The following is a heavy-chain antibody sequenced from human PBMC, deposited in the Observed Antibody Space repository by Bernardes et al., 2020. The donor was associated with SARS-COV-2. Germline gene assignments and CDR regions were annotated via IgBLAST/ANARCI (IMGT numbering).Heavy chain of an antibody. D-gene: IGHD5-18*01. CDR2: IYYSGST. Sequence: SETLSLTCTVSGGSISSYYWSWIRQPPGKGLEWIGYIYYSGSTNYNPSLKSRVTISVDTSKNQFSLNLSSVTAADTAVYYCARRAYSYDYFDFWGQGTLVTVSS. CDR3: ARRAYSYDYFDF. V-gene: IGHV4-59*12. J-gene: IGHJ4*02. CDR1: GGSISSYY.